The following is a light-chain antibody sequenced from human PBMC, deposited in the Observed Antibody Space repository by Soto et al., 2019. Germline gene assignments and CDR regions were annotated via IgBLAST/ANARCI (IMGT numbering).Light chain of an antibody. V-gene: IGKV3-20*01. CDR1: QCIGSSY. Sequence: EVVLTQSTGTLSLSPGERATLSCRASQCIGSSYLAWYQQKPGQAPRLLIYGVSIRASGIPDRFSGSGSGTDFTLTINRLEPEDFAVYHCQQYAKSLTFGGGTKVEMK. CDR2: GVS. CDR3: QQYAKSLT. J-gene: IGKJ4*01.